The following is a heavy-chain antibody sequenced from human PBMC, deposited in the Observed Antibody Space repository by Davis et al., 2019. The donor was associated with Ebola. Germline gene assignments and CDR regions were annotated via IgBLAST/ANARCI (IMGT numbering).Heavy chain of an antibody. CDR1: GFTFNSYA. J-gene: IGHJ4*02. Sequence: PGGSLRLSCAASGFTFNSYAMHWVRQAPGKGLEWVAVVSYDGSNKYYADSVQGRFTISRDISKNTLYLHMNYLRAEDTAVYYCAKESQWLDYFDYWGQGTLVTVSS. V-gene: IGHV3-30*04. CDR3: AKESQWLDYFDY. D-gene: IGHD6-19*01. CDR2: VSYDGSNK.